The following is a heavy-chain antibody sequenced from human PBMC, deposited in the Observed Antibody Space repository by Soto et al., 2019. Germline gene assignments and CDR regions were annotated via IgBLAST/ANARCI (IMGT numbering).Heavy chain of an antibody. D-gene: IGHD4-4*01. Sequence: QLQLQESGPGLVKPWETLSLTCTVSYGSISVSNVFWGWVRQPPGKGLEWIGNIDYIGTAYFNPSLGTRVTFPVDTSKNQFYLTVYSVTAADTAVYYCARTTGRHLDFWGQGILVTVSS. V-gene: IGHV4-39*01. CDR1: YGSISVSNVF. CDR3: ARTTGRHLDF. CDR2: IDYIGTA. J-gene: IGHJ4*02.